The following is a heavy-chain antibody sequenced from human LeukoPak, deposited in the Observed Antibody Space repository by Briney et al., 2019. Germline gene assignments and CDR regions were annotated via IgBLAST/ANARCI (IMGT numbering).Heavy chain of an antibody. CDR3: ATDRDNSDWQKRFDS. V-gene: IGHV3-7*01. Sequence: GGSLRLSCAASGFTFSTYWMNWYCQAPGKGLEWVGNINQDASEINYVDSVRGRFTISRDNAKNSLHLQMNSLRAEDTAVYYCATDRDNSDWQKRFDSWGQGTLVTVSS. CDR2: INQDASEI. D-gene: IGHD2-21*02. CDR1: GFTFSTYW. J-gene: IGHJ4*02.